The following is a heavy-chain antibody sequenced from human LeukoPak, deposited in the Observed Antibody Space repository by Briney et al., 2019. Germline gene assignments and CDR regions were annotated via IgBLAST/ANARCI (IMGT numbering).Heavy chain of an antibody. CDR1: GFTFSSYA. D-gene: IGHD2-15*01. CDR3: AKGGVDIVVVVAATQVYY. V-gene: IGHV3-23*01. J-gene: IGHJ4*02. Sequence: PGGSLRLSCAASGFTFSSYAMSWVRQAPGKGLEWVSAISGSGGSTYYADSVKGRFTISRDNSKNTLYLQMNSLRAEDTAVYYCAKGGVDIVVVVAATQVYYWGQGTLVTVAS. CDR2: ISGSGGST.